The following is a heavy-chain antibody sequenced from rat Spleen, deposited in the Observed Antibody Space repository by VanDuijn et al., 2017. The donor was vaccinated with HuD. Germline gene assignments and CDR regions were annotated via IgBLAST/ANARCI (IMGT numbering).Heavy chain of an antibody. CDR1: AYSITSSYR. V-gene: IGHV3-3*01. Sequence: EVQLQESGPGLVKPSQSLSLTCSVTAYSITSSYRWNWIRKFPGNKLEWMGHLNSAGSTYYNPSLKSRISIARDTSKNQFFLQVNSVTTEDTATYYCARSRYNNYYFDYWGQGVMVAVSS. CDR2: LNSAGST. J-gene: IGHJ2*01. D-gene: IGHD1-10*01. CDR3: ARSRYNNYYFDY.